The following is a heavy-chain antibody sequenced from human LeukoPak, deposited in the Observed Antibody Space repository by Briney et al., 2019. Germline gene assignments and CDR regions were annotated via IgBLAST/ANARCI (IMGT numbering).Heavy chain of an antibody. V-gene: IGHV1-46*01. D-gene: IGHD1-26*01. CDR2: INPSGGST. Sequence: ASVKVSCKASGYTFTSYYMHYVRQAPRQGLEWMGRINPSGGSTSYAQKFQDRVPMTRDTSTSTVYMELSSLRSEDTAVYYWARLSIVRAPAYWGQGTLVTVSS. CDR3: ARLSIVRAPAY. J-gene: IGHJ4*02. CDR1: GYTFTSYY.